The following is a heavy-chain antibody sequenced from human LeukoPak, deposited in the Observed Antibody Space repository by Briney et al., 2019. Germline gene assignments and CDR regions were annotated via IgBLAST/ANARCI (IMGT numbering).Heavy chain of an antibody. CDR3: ARDFSPYYYDSTGAFDI. CDR1: GYTFTSYA. Sequence: ASVKVSCKASGYTFTSYAMNWVRQAPGQGLEWMGWINTNTGNPTYAQGFTGRFVFSLDTSVSTAYLQISSLKAEDTAVYYCARDFSPYYYDSTGAFDIWGQGTMVTVSS. CDR2: INTNTGNP. J-gene: IGHJ3*02. V-gene: IGHV7-4-1*02. D-gene: IGHD3-22*01.